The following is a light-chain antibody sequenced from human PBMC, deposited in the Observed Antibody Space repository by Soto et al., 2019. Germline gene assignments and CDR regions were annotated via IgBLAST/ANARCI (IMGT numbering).Light chain of an antibody. CDR2: EAS. CDR3: QQYNSGWP. CDR1: QRISSW. J-gene: IGKJ1*01. Sequence: DIQMPQSPSTLYASVGDRVTITCRASQRISSWLAWYQHKPGKAPKLLIYEASSLESGVPSRFSGGGSGTEFALTISSLQPEDFATYACQQYNSGWPFGQGTKVEIK. V-gene: IGKV1-5*01.